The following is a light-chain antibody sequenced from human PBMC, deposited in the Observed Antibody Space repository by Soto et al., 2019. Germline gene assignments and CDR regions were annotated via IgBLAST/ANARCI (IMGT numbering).Light chain of an antibody. J-gene: IGLJ1*01. V-gene: IGLV2-8*01. CDR2: EVS. CDR1: SSDVGGYNY. Sequence: QSVLTQPPSASGSPGQSVTISCTGTSSDVGGYNYVSWYQQHPGKAPKLLIHEVSKRPSGVTDRFSGSKSGNTASLTVSGLKPEDQADYYCSSYAGRTLYVFGTGTKVTVL. CDR3: SSYAGRTLYV.